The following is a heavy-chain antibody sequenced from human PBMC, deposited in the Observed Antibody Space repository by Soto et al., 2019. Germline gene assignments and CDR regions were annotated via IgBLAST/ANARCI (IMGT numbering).Heavy chain of an antibody. V-gene: IGHV3-23*01. Sequence: GGSLRLSCAASGFTFSTYAMSWVRQAPGKGLEWVSAISGSGGSTYYADSVKGRFTISRDNSKNTLYLQMNSLRSEDTAVYYCARELVVVPAAINSRFDPWGQGTLVTV. CDR3: ARELVVVPAAINSRFDP. CDR1: GFTFSTYA. D-gene: IGHD2-2*02. J-gene: IGHJ5*02. CDR2: ISGSGGST.